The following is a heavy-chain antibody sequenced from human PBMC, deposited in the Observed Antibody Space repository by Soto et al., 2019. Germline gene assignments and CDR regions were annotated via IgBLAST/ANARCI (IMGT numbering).Heavy chain of an antibody. J-gene: IGHJ4*02. V-gene: IGHV4-38-2*02. CDR3: ARESTIATRD. CDR1: GYSISSGYY. D-gene: IGHD6-6*01. CDR2: IHRSGST. Sequence: SETLSLTCSVSGYSISSGYYWGWIRQPPGKGLEWIGSIHRSGSTYYNPSLKSRVTISVDTSKNQFSLKLTSVTAADTAVYYCARESTIATRDWGQGTLVTVSS.